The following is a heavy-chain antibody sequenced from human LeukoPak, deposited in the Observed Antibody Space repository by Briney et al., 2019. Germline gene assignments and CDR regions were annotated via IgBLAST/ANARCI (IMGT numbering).Heavy chain of an antibody. V-gene: IGHV3-20*04. CDR1: GFTFDDYG. Sequence: GGSLRLSCAASGFTFDDYGMSWVRQAPGKGLEWVSGINWNGGSTGYADSVKGRFTISRDNAKISLYLQMNSLRAEDTALYYCARECGGDCSMPSFDYWGQGTLVTVSS. J-gene: IGHJ4*02. CDR2: INWNGGST. CDR3: ARECGGDCSMPSFDY. D-gene: IGHD2-21*02.